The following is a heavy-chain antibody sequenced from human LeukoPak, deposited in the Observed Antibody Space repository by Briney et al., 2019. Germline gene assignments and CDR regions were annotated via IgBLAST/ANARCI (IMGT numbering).Heavy chain of an antibody. CDR1: GGSFSGYY. D-gene: IGHD2-15*01. Sequence: PSETLSLTCAVYGGSFSGYYWSWIRQPPGKELEWIGEINHSGSTNYNPSLKSRVTISVDTSKNQFSLKLSSVTAADTAVYYCARARALGYCSGGSCYPRGFDPWGQGTLVTVSS. CDR2: INHSGST. J-gene: IGHJ5*02. CDR3: ARARALGYCSGGSCYPRGFDP. V-gene: IGHV4-34*01.